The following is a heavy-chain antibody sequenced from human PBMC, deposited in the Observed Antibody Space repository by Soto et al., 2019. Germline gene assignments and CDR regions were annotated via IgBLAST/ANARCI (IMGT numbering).Heavy chain of an antibody. Sequence: QVQLGESGGGVVQPGRSLRLSCAASGFTFSSYGMHWVRQAPGKGLEWVAVISYDGSNKYYADSVKGRFTISRDNSKNTLYLQMNSLRAEDTAVYYCAKDRQLTSYFDYWGQGTLVTVSS. J-gene: IGHJ4*02. CDR3: AKDRQLTSYFDY. V-gene: IGHV3-30*18. CDR1: GFTFSSYG. D-gene: IGHD6-13*01. CDR2: ISYDGSNK.